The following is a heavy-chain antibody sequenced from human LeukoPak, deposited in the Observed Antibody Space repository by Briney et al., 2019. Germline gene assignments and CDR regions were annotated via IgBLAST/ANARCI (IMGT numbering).Heavy chain of an antibody. J-gene: IGHJ4*02. CDR2: IKQDGSEK. CDR1: GFTFSSYW. V-gene: IGHV3-7*01. D-gene: IGHD3-3*01. CDR3: ARDKGTDFWSGFDY. Sequence: GGSLRLSCAASGFTFSSYWMSWVRQAPGKGLEWVVNIKQDGSEKYYVDSVKGRFTISRDNAKNSLSLQMNSLRAEDTAVYYCARDKGTDFWSGFDYWGQGTLVTVSS.